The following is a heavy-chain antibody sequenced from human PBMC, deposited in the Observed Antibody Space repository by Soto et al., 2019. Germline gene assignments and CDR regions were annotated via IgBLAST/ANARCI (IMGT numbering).Heavy chain of an antibody. CDR1: GYSFTSYC. CDR3: ARTISSSSFVSYYYYYGMDV. D-gene: IGHD6-6*01. CDR2: IYPGDSDT. V-gene: IGHV5-51*01. J-gene: IGHJ6*02. Sequence: GESLKISCKGSGYSFTSYCIGWVRQMPGKGLEWMGIIYPGDSDTRYSPSFQGQVTISADKSISTAYLQWSSLKASDTAMYYCARTISSSSFVSYYYYYGMDVWGQGTTVTVSS.